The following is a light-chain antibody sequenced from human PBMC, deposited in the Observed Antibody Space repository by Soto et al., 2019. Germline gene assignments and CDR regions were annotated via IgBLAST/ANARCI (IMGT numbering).Light chain of an antibody. V-gene: IGKV1-39*01. CDR2: AAS. CDR3: QDTYSTPCT. J-gene: IGKJ3*01. Sequence: DIQMTQSPSPLSASVGDRVTITCRSSQSISSYVNWYQQKPGIAPRLLIFAASNLQTGVPSRFSGSASGTDYTLTISSLPHEDFGTYFCQDTYSTPCTVGPGTKVDSK. CDR1: QSISSY.